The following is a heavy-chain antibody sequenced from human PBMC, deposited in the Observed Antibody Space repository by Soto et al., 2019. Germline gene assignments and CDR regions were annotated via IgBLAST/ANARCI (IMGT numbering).Heavy chain of an antibody. CDR3: ARERSGEWLLAARPGSFDY. CDR2: INAGNGNT. Sequence: ASVKVSCKASGYTFTSYAMHWVRQAPGQRLEWMGWINAGNGNTKYSQKFQGRVTITRDTSASTAYMELSSLRSEDTAVYYCARERSGEWLLAARPGSFDYWGQGTLVTVSS. J-gene: IGHJ4*02. V-gene: IGHV1-3*01. D-gene: IGHD3-3*01. CDR1: GYTFTSYA.